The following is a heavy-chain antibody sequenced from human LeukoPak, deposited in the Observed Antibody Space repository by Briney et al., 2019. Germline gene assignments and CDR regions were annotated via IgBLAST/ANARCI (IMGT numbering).Heavy chain of an antibody. CDR3: ATVPRDSSGGNWFDP. CDR1: GYTLTELS. J-gene: IGHJ5*02. D-gene: IGHD6-19*01. CDR2: FDPEDGET. V-gene: IGHV1-24*01. Sequence: GASVKVSCKLSGYTLTELSMHWVRQAPGKGLEWMGGFDPEDGETIYAQKFQGRVTMTEDTSTDTAYMELSSLRSEDTAVYYCATVPRDSSGGNWFDPWGQGTLVTVSS.